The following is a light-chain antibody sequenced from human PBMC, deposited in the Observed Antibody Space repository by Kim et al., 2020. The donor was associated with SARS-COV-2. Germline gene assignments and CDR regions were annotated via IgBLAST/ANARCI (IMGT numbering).Light chain of an antibody. V-gene: IGKV3-20*01. CDR1: QSVASTY. Sequence: IVLTQSPGPLSLSPGERVTLSCRASQSVASTYLAWYQQKPGQAPRLLIYGASSRATGIPDRFSGSGSGTDFTLSISRLEPEDFAVYYCQQYGNSVTFGGGTKVDIK. CDR2: GAS. CDR3: QQYGNSVT. J-gene: IGKJ4*01.